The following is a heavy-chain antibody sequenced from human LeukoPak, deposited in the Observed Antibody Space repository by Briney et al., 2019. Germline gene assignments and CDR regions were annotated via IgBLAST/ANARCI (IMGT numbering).Heavy chain of an antibody. D-gene: IGHD5-12*01. CDR3: ARDRYGGYYYFDY. CDR2: ISYDGSNK. Sequence: GGSLRLSCAASGFTFSSYAMHWVRRAPGRGRGWGAFISYDGSNKYYADSVKGRFTISRDNSKNTLYLQMNSLRAEDTAVYYCARDRYGGYYYFDYWGQGTLVTVSS. CDR1: GFTFSSYA. V-gene: IGHV3-30-3*01. J-gene: IGHJ4*02.